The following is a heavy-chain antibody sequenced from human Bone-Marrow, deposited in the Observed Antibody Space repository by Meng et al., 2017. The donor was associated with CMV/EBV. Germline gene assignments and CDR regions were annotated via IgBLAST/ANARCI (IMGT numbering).Heavy chain of an antibody. CDR2: INPNSGGT. D-gene: IGHD2-2*02. V-gene: IGHV1-2*02. CDR1: GYTFTGYY. CDR3: ARRSYQLLYGYYYYGMDV. Sequence: ASVKVSCKASGYTFTGYYMHWVRQAPGQGLEWMGWINPNSGGTNYAQKFQGRVTMTRDTSISTAYMELSRLRSDDTAVHYCARRSYQLLYGYYYYGMDVWGQGTTVTVSS. J-gene: IGHJ6*02.